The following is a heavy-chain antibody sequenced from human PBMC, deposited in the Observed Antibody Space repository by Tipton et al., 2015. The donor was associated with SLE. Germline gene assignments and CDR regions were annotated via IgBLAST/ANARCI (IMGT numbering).Heavy chain of an antibody. CDR2: FDPEDGKT. CDR3: ARGPPYYYAKGYFDY. D-gene: IGHD3-10*01. Sequence: QVQLVQSGAEVKKPGASVKVSCKVSGYTLTDLSMHWVRQAPGKGLEWMGGFDPEDGKTIYAQKFQGRVTITADESTSTAYMELSSLRSEDTAVYYCARGPPYYYAKGYFDYWGQGTLVTVSS. CDR1: GYTLTDLS. V-gene: IGHV1-24*01. J-gene: IGHJ4*02.